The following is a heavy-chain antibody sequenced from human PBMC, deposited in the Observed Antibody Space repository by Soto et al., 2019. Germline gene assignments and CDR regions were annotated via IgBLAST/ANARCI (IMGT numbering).Heavy chain of an antibody. Sequence: ASVKVSCKASGYTFTGYYMHWVRQAPGQGLEWMGWISAYNGNTNYAQKLQGRVTMTTDTSTSTAYMELRSLRSDDTAVYYCARDTVQLENWFDPWGQGTLVTVSS. CDR1: GYTFTGYY. CDR2: ISAYNGNT. J-gene: IGHJ5*02. V-gene: IGHV1-18*04. CDR3: ARDTVQLENWFDP. D-gene: IGHD1-1*01.